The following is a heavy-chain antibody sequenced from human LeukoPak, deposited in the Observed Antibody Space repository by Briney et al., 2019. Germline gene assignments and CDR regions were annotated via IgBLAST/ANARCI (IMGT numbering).Heavy chain of an antibody. Sequence: GGSLRLSCAASGFTFSNYAMSWVRQAPGKGLEWVSAVSGRDTSTYYTDSVKGRFTISRDNSKNTVYLQMNSLSAEDTAIYYCAKWGDYDVLTGYYDSDYWGQGTLVTVSS. CDR1: GFTFSNYA. CDR3: AKWGDYDVLTGYYDSDY. J-gene: IGHJ4*02. CDR2: VSGRDTST. D-gene: IGHD3-9*01. V-gene: IGHV3-23*01.